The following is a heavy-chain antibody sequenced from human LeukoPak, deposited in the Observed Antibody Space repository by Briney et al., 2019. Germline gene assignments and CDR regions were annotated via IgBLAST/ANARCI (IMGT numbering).Heavy chain of an antibody. Sequence: SETLSLTCAVYGGSFSGYYWSWIRKPPGKGLEWIGEINHSGSTNYNPSLKSRVTISVDTSKNQFSLKLSSVTAADTAVYYCAITGYSSSYDYWGQGTLVTVSS. J-gene: IGHJ4*02. CDR1: GGSFSGYY. V-gene: IGHV4-34*01. CDR3: AITGYSSSYDY. CDR2: INHSGST. D-gene: IGHD6-13*01.